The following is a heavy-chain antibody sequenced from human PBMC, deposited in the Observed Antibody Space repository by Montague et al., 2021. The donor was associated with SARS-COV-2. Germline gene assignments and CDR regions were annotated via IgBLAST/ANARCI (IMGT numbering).Heavy chain of an antibody. V-gene: IGHV4-39*07. Sequence: SETLSLTCTVSGGSISSSSYYWGWIRQPPGKGLEWIESIYYSGSTYYNPSLKSRVTISVDTSKNQFSLKLSSVTAADTAVYYCARARQDVVVPALGIGAYYYYYYMDVWGKGTTVTVSS. D-gene: IGHD2-2*01. CDR2: IYYSGST. CDR3: ARARQDVVVPALGIGAYYYYYYMDV. CDR1: GGSISSSSYY. J-gene: IGHJ6*03.